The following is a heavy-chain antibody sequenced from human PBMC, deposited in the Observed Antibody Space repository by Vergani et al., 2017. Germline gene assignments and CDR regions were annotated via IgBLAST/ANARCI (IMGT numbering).Heavy chain of an antibody. Sequence: QVQLVESGGGVVQPGTSLRLSCEASGFKFSQFGMHWVRQGPGKGLEWVANIKYDGSKKNYVDSVKGRFTISRDNAKNSLYLQMNNLRVEDTAVYYCAKDYKYCSSTSCYDYYYYGMDVWGQGTTVTVSS. J-gene: IGHJ6*02. V-gene: IGHV3-33*05. CDR3: AKDYKYCSSTSCYDYYYYGMDV. CDR1: GFKFSQFG. D-gene: IGHD2-2*01. CDR2: IKYDGSKK.